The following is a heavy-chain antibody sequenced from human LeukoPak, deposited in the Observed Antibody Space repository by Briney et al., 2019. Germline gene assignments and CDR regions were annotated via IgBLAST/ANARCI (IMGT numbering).Heavy chain of an antibody. J-gene: IGHJ4*02. Sequence: SVKVTCKASGYTFTTYDINWVRQATGQGLEWMGWMNPNSGNTGYAQKFQGRVTMTRDTSISTAYMELSSLRSEDTAVYYCTRGRPSSFDYWGQGTLVTVSS. CDR3: TRGRPSSFDY. CDR2: MNPNSGNT. V-gene: IGHV1-8*01. CDR1: GYTFTTYD.